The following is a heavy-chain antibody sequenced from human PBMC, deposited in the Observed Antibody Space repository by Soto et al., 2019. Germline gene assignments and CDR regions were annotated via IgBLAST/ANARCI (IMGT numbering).Heavy chain of an antibody. CDR2: ISAYNGNT. Sequence: QVQLVQSGAEVKNPGASVKVSCKASGYTFTSYGISWVRQAPGQGLEWMGWISAYNGNTNYAQKLQGRVTMTTDTXXGTAYMELRSLRSDDTAVYYCARDIGVYSGSHCDLWGQGTLVTVSS. CDR3: ARDIGVYSGSHCDL. V-gene: IGHV1-18*01. J-gene: IGHJ5*02. CDR1: GYTFTSYG. D-gene: IGHD1-26*01.